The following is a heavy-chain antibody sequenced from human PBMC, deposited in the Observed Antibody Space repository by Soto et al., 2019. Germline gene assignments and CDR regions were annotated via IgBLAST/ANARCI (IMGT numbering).Heavy chain of an antibody. D-gene: IGHD3-16*01. J-gene: IGHJ6*03. V-gene: IGHV4-59*08. Sequence: SETLSLTCTVSGGSISSYYWSWIRQPPGKGLEWIGYIYYSGSTNYNPSLKSRVTISVDTSKNQFSLKLSSVTAADTAVYYCARANYDYIWGSFNSGYYYYMAVWGKGTTVTVSS. CDR1: GGSISSYY. CDR2: IYYSGST. CDR3: ARANYDYIWGSFNSGYYYYMAV.